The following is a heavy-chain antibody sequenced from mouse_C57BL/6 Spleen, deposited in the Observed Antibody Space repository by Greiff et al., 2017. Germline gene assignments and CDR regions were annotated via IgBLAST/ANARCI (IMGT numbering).Heavy chain of an antibody. J-gene: IGHJ4*01. CDR1: GFSLTSYA. D-gene: IGHD2-4*01. CDR3: ARNYYDYDEAMDY. Sequence: VQGVESGPGLVAPSQSLSITCTVSGFSLTSYAISWVRQPPGKGLEWLGVIWTGGGTNYNSALKSRLSISKDNSKSQVFLKMNSLQTDDTARYYCARNYYDYDEAMDYWGQGTSVTVSS. V-gene: IGHV2-9-1*01. CDR2: IWTGGGT.